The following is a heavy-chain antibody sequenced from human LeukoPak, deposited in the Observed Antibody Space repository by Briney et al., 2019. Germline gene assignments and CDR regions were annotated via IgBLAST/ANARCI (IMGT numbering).Heavy chain of an antibody. D-gene: IGHD5-12*01. V-gene: IGHV1-69*05. CDR3: ARDLHAELSGYDSHWFDP. Sequence: ASVKVSCKASGGTFSGYAISWVRQAPGQGLEWMGGIIPIFGTANYAQKFQGRVTITTDESTSTAYMELSSLRSEDTAVYYCARDLHAELSGYDSHWFDPRGQGTLVTVSS. CDR1: GGTFSGYA. CDR2: IIPIFGTA. J-gene: IGHJ5*02.